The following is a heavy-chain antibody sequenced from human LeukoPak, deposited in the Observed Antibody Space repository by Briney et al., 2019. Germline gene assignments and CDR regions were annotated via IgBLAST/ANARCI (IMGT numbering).Heavy chain of an antibody. Sequence: GGSLRLSCAASGFTFSSYSMNWVRQAPGKGLEWVSAISGSGGSTYYADSVKGRFTISRDNSKNTLYLQMNSLRAEDTAVYYCAKSFGSSYYGMDVWGQGTTVTVSS. CDR1: GFTFSSYS. V-gene: IGHV3-23*01. CDR2: ISGSGGST. CDR3: AKSFGSSYYGMDV. D-gene: IGHD3-16*01. J-gene: IGHJ6*02.